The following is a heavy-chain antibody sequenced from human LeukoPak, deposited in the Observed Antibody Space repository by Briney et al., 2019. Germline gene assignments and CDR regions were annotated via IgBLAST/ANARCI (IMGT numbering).Heavy chain of an antibody. V-gene: IGHV4-59*01. D-gene: IGHD1-1*01. CDR3: ASGGGWNDKFNY. CDR1: GDSISRYY. J-gene: IGHJ4*02. Sequence: SETLSLTCTVSGDSISRYYWSWIRQPPGKGLEWIAYIYHSGSTNYNPSLKSRVTMSVDTSKNQFSLNLNSVTAADTAVYYRASGGGWNDKFNYWGQGTLVTVSS. CDR2: IYHSGST.